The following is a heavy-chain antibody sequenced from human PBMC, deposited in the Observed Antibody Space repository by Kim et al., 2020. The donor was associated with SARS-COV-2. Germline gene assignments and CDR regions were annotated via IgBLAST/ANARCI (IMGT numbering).Heavy chain of an antibody. CDR3: ARVNPDIRFGELSPILYYYYGMDV. CDR1: GFTFSSYS. CDR2: ISSSSSTI. V-gene: IGHV3-48*02. J-gene: IGHJ6*02. Sequence: GGSLRLSCAASGFTFSSYSMNWVRQAPGKGLEWVSYISSSSSTIYYADSVKGRFTISRDNAKNSLYLQMNSLRDEDTAVYYCARVNPDIRFGELSPILYYYYGMDVWGQGTTVTVSS. D-gene: IGHD3-10*01.